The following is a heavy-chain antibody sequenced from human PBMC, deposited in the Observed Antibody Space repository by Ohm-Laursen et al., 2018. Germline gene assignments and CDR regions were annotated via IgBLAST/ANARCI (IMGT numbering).Heavy chain of an antibody. D-gene: IGHD6-19*01. CDR3: ARAVQGSSGLDY. J-gene: IGHJ4*02. CDR1: GYTFTSYG. Sequence: GASVKVSCKASGYTFTSYGISWVRQAPGQGLEWMGWISAYNGNTNYAQKLQGRVTVTTDTSTSTAYMELSSLRSEDTAVYYCARAVQGSSGLDYWGQGTLVTVSS. V-gene: IGHV1-18*01. CDR2: ISAYNGNT.